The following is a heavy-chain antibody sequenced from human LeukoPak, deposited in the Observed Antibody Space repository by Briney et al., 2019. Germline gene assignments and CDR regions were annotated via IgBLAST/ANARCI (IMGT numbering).Heavy chain of an antibody. CDR3: ARGPFSSTWSEFDC. CDR1: GFTFSDFS. Sequence: GGSLRLSCAASGFTFSDFSLNCVRQAPGKGLEWVSYISGDSHYIYYADSVKGRSTVSRDNAQHSLYLQMNSLRVEDTAVYYCARGPFSSTWSEFDCWGQGTLVTVSS. J-gene: IGHJ4*02. CDR2: ISGDSHYI. V-gene: IGHV3-21*01. D-gene: IGHD6-13*01.